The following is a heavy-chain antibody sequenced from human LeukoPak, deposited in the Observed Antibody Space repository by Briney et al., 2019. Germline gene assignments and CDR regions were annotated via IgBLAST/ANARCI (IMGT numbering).Heavy chain of an antibody. D-gene: IGHD3-22*01. CDR1: GFTVSSSY. J-gene: IGHJ4*02. CDR3: ARGDSMIVVVKGFDS. V-gene: IGHV3-66*01. CDR2: IYSGGST. Sequence: GGSLRLSCAASGFTVSSSYMSWVRQAPGKGLEWVSVIYSGGSTYYADSVKGRFTISRDNSKNTLYLQMGSLRAEDMAMYYCARGDSMIVVVKGFDSWGQGTLVTVSS.